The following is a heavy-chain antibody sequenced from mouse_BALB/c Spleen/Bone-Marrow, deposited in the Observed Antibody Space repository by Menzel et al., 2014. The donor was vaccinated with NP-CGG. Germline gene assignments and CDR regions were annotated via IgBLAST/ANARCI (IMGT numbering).Heavy chain of an antibody. CDR2: INPYNDGT. D-gene: IGHD2-3*01. Sequence: EVKLQESGPELVKPGASVKMSCKASGYTFTAYVMHWVKQKPGQGREWIGYINPYNDGTNYIEKFKGKATLTSDIPSSAAYMELSSLTSEDSAVYYCAREGWLLRFDYWGQGTTLTVSS. CDR3: AREGWLLRFDY. CDR1: GYTFTAYV. J-gene: IGHJ2*01. V-gene: IGHV1-14*01.